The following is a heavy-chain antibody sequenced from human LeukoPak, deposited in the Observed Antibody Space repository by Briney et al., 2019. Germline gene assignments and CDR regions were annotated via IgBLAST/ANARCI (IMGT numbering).Heavy chain of an antibody. CDR2: IKQDGGEK. D-gene: IGHD3-10*01. Sequence: PGGSLRLSCAASGFTFSSYWMSWVRQAPGKGLEWVANIKQDGGEKYYADSVKGRFTISRDNAMNSLYLQMNSLRAEDTAVYYCARDIIDGGRGGMEFFDYWGQGTLVTVSS. CDR3: ARDIIDGGRGGMEFFDY. J-gene: IGHJ4*02. V-gene: IGHV3-7*01. CDR1: GFTFSSYW.